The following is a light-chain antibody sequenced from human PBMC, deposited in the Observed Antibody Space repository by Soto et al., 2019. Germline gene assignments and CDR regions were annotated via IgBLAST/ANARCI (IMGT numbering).Light chain of an antibody. J-gene: IGLJ2*01. CDR2: EGS. Sequence: QSALTQPASVSGSPGQSITISCTGASSDIGDYNYVSWYQQYPGKAPKLIIYEGSKRPSGVSNRFSGSRSGDTASLTISGLQAEDEADYYCSSYAGSSTFDVIFGGGTKLTVL. CDR1: SSDIGDYNY. CDR3: SSYAGSSTFDVI. V-gene: IGLV2-23*03.